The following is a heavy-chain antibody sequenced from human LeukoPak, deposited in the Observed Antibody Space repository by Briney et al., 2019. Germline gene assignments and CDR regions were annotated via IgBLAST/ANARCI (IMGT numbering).Heavy chain of an antibody. J-gene: IGHJ4*02. D-gene: IGHD6-13*01. CDR2: IYHSGST. V-gene: IGHV4-30-2*01. CDR1: GGSISSGGYS. CDR3: ARVGSSWYNHYYFDY. Sequence: SETLSLTCAVSGGSISSGGYSWSWIRQPPGKGLEWIGYIYHSGSTYYNPSLKSRVTISVDRSKNQFSPKLSSVTAADTAVYYCARVGSSWYNHYYFDYWGQGTLVTVSS.